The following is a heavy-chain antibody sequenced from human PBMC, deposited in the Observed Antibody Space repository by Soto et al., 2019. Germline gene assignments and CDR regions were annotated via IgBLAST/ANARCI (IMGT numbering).Heavy chain of an antibody. Sequence: GASVKVSCKASGYTFTGYYVHWVRQAPGQGLEWMGWINPNSGGTNYAQKFQGWVTMTRDTSISTAYMELSRLRSDDTAVYYCARVYPSDTRYGYVGNNWFDPWGQGTLVTVSS. CDR3: ARVYPSDTRYGYVGNNWFDP. J-gene: IGHJ5*02. CDR1: GYTFTGYY. V-gene: IGHV1-2*04. CDR2: INPNSGGT. D-gene: IGHD5-18*01.